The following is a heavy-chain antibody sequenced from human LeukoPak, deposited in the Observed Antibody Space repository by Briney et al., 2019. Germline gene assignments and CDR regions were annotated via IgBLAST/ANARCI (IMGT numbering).Heavy chain of an antibody. CDR3: VKDPSQLWLLGYFDY. CDR2: ISSNGGST. V-gene: IGHV3-64D*06. CDR1: GFTFSSYA. Sequence: SGGSLRLSCSASGFTFSSYAMHWVRQAPGKGLEYVSAISSNGGSTYYAGSVKGRFTISRDNSKNTLYLQMSSLRAEDTAVYYCVKDPSQLWLLGYFDYWGQGTLVTVSS. D-gene: IGHD5-18*01. J-gene: IGHJ4*02.